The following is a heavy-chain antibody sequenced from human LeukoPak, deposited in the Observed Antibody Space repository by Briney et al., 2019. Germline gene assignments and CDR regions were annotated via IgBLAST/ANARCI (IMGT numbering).Heavy chain of an antibody. J-gene: IGHJ3*02. Sequence: GGTLRLSCAASGFTFSSYGMSWVRQAPGKGLEWVSAISGSGGSTYYADSVKGRFTISRDNSKNTLYLQMNSLRAEDTAVYYCAKNDRVGATLTLDAFDIWGQGTMVTVSS. D-gene: IGHD1-26*01. CDR1: GFTFSSYG. CDR2: ISGSGGST. V-gene: IGHV3-23*01. CDR3: AKNDRVGATLTLDAFDI.